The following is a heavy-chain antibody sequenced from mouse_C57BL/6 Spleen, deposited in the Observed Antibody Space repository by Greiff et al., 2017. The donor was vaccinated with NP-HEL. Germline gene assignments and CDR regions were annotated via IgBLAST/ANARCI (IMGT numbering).Heavy chain of an antibody. D-gene: IGHD3-3*01. Sequence: VQLQQSGAELVKPGASVKMSCKASGYTFTSYWITWVKQRPGQGLEWIGDIYPGSGSTNYNEKFKSKATLTVDTSSSTAYMQLSSLTSEDSAVYYCARGLDWYFDVWGTGTTVTVSS. CDR1: GYTFTSYW. CDR2: IYPGSGST. V-gene: IGHV1-55*01. J-gene: IGHJ1*03. CDR3: ARGLDWYFDV.